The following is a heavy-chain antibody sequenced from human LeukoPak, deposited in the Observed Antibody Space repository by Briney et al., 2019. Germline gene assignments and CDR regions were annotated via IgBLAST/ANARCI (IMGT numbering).Heavy chain of an antibody. D-gene: IGHD3-22*01. CDR3: ARPLSLVVRGEWAFDI. V-gene: IGHV1-69*06. Sequence: GSSVKVSCKASGGTFSSYAISWVRQAPGQGLEWMGGIIPIFGTANYAQKLQGRVTITADKSTSTAYMELRSLRSDDTAVYYCARPLSLVVRGEWAFDIWGQGTMVTVSS. J-gene: IGHJ3*02. CDR2: IIPIFGTA. CDR1: GGTFSSYA.